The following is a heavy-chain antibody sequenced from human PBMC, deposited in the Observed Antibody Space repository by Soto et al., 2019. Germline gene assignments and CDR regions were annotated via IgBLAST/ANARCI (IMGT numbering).Heavy chain of an antibody. V-gene: IGHV1-24*01. Sequence: ASVKVSCKVSGYTLTELSMHWVRQAPGKGLEWTGGFDPEDGETIYAQKFQGRVTMTEDTSTDTAYMELSSLRSEDTAVYYCATDFSAIAAAGVFDYWGQGTLVTVSS. CDR3: ATDFSAIAAAGVFDY. CDR2: FDPEDGET. CDR1: GYTLTELS. D-gene: IGHD6-13*01. J-gene: IGHJ4*02.